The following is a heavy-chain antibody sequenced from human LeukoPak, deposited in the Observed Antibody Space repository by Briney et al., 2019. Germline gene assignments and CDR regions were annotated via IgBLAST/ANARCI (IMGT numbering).Heavy chain of an antibody. CDR1: GGSFSGYY. J-gene: IGHJ6*02. D-gene: IGHD6-13*01. V-gene: IGHV4-34*01. CDR2: INHSGST. Sequence: PSETLSPTCAVYGGSFSGYYWSWIRQPPGKGLEWIGEINHSGSTNYNPSLKSRVTISVDTSKNQFSLKLSSVTAADTAVYYCARGGPGYVIAAAFRLYGMDVWGQGTTVTVSS. CDR3: ARGGPGYVIAAAFRLYGMDV.